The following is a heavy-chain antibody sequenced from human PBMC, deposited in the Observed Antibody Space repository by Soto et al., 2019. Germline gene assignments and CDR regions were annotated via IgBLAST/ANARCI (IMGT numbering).Heavy chain of an antibody. Sequence: QVQLVQSGAEVKKPGSSVKVSCKASGDTFSTYTITWMRQAPGQGLEWMGGIIPRSATSKYAQKFQGRVSITADESTSTVYMELRTLRPEDTAVYYCAREGRVLVPTTVNSDYYYYAMDVWGQGTTVTVSS. CDR3: AREGRVLVPTTVNSDYYYYAMDV. V-gene: IGHV1-69*12. CDR2: IIPRSATS. CDR1: GDTFSTYT. D-gene: IGHD4-17*01. J-gene: IGHJ6*02.